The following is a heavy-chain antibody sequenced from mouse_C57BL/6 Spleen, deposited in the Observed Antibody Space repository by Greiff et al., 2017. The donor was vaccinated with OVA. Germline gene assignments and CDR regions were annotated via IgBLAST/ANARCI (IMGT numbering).Heavy chain of an antibody. V-gene: IGHV5-9-1*02. J-gene: IGHJ3*01. CDR3: TRVYYDYVGFAY. Sequence: EVQVVESGEGLVKPGGSLKLSCAASGFTFSSYAMSWVRQTPEKRLEWVAYISSGGDYIYYADTVKGRFTISRDNARNTLYLQMSSLKYEDTAMYYCTRVYYDYVGFAYWGQGTLVTVSA. CDR2: ISSGGDYI. D-gene: IGHD2-4*01. CDR1: GFTFSSYA.